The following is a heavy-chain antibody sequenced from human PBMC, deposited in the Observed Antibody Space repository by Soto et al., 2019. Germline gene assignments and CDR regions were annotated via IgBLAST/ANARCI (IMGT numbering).Heavy chain of an antibody. CDR3: AKWGGRDFWSGYYPFDD. J-gene: IGHJ4*02. CDR1: GFTFSSYA. CDR2: ISGSGGRT. Sequence: PGGSLRLSCAASGFTFSSYAMSWVRQAPGKGLEWVSAISGSGGRTHYADSVKGRFTISRDNSKNTLYLQMNSLRAEDTAVYYCAKWGGRDFWSGYYPFDDWAQGTLVTVSS. D-gene: IGHD3-3*01. V-gene: IGHV3-23*01.